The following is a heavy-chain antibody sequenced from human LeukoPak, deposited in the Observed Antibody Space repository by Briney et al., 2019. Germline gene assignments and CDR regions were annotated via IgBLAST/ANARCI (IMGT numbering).Heavy chain of an antibody. CDR1: GGSISSGSYY. CDR2: IYYSGST. CDR3: ARAIGQEGSYWFDP. Sequence: PSETLSLTCTVSGGSISSGSYYWSWIRQPPGKGLEWIGYIYYSGSTKYNPSLKSRVTISIDTSKNRFSLKLSSVTAADTAVYYCARAIGQEGSYWFDPWGQGTLVTVSS. V-gene: IGHV4-61*01. J-gene: IGHJ5*02. D-gene: IGHD3-10*01.